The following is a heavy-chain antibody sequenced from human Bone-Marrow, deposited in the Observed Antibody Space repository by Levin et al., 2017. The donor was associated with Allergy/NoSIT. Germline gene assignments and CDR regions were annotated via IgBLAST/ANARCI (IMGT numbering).Heavy chain of an antibody. J-gene: IGHJ6*02. D-gene: IGHD3-3*01. CDR3: ATRWFTRVRGWYYGGVHV. CDR1: GFTISDDY. V-gene: IGHV3-11*01. Sequence: KSGGSLRLSCAASGFTISDDYMAWLRQSPGKGLEWVSFITSSDSSGDTITYYADSVKGRFTISRDNTQNSLFLQMNNLEDEDTAIYYCATRWFTRVRGWYYGGVHVWGQGTTVTVSS. CDR2: ITSSDSSGDTIT.